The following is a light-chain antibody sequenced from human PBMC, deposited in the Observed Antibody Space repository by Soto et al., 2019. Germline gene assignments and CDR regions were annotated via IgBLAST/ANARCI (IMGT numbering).Light chain of an antibody. CDR1: QSVRSNY. Sequence: EIVLTQSPGTLSLSPGERATLSCRASQSVRSNYLAWYQQKPGQAPSLLIYGASTRATGIPDRFSGSRSGTDFTLTITRLEPEDFAVYYCHQYGISPGTFGQGTKLEIK. CDR3: HQYGISPGT. CDR2: GAS. J-gene: IGKJ2*01. V-gene: IGKV3-20*01.